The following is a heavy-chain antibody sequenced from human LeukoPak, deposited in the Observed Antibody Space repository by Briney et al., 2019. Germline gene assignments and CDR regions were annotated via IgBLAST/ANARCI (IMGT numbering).Heavy chain of an antibody. Sequence: PGGSLRLSCSASGFTFTAYTMNWVRQAAGKGPEWVSYIDYGGSVTHYADSVKSRFTISRDNAENSLYLQMNSLRVEDTAVYYCTRHLEYWSQGVPVTVSS. CDR1: GFTFTAYT. CDR3: TRHLEY. J-gene: IGHJ4*02. V-gene: IGHV3-48*01. CDR2: IDYGGSVT.